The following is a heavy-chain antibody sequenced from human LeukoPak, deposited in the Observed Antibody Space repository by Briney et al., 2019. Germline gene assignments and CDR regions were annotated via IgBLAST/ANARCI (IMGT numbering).Heavy chain of an antibody. CDR2: IYPGDSDT. V-gene: IGHV5-51*01. CDR3: ARLANDAFDI. CDR1: GYSCNSYW. J-gene: IGHJ3*02. Sequence: GESLKISCKGSGYSCNSYWIGWVRQMPGKGLEWMGIIYPGDSDTRYSPSFQGQVTISADKSINTACVQWSSPKAADTAMYYCARLANDAFDIWGQGTMVTVSS.